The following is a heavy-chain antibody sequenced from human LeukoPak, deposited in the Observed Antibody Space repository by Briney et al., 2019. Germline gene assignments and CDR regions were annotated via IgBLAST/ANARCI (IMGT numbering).Heavy chain of an antibody. V-gene: IGHV3-21*05. CDR3: ARDTFQPGLIDS. D-gene: IGHD2-2*01. CDR1: GFPFSLYA. CDR2: INDDSTDI. J-gene: IGHJ4*02. Sequence: GGSLRLSCAASGFPFSLYAMNWVRQAPGKGLGWVSYINDDSTDIHYADSVKGRFSISRDSARNTLCLQLSSLRAEDTAVYYCARDTFQPGLIDSWGQGTLVTVSS.